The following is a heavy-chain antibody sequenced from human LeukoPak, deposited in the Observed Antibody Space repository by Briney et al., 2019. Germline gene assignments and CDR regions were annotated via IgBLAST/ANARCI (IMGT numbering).Heavy chain of an antibody. CDR3: ARSLDRETYYYYYGMDV. J-gene: IGHJ6*02. D-gene: IGHD3-10*01. V-gene: IGHV1-8*01. Sequence: ASVKVSCKASGYTFTSYDINWVRQATGQGLEWMGWMNPNSGNTGYAQKFQGRVNMTRNTSISTAYMELSSLRSEDTAVYYCARSLDRETYYYYYGMDVWGQGTTVTVSS. CDR1: GYTFTSYD. CDR2: MNPNSGNT.